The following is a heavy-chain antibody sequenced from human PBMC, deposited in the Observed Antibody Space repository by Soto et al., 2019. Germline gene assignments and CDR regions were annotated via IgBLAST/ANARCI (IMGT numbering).Heavy chain of an antibody. CDR1: GFTFTSSA. V-gene: IGHV1-58*02. CDR3: AADTYSSSWYTNFDY. J-gene: IGHJ4*02. CDR2: IVVGSGNT. Sequence: QMQLVQSGPEVKKPGTSVKVSCKASGFTFTSSAMQWVRQARGQRLEWIGWIVVGSGNTNYAQQFQESVTISRDMSTSTAYMELSSLRSEDTAVYYCAADTYSSSWYTNFDYWGQGTLVTVSS. D-gene: IGHD6-13*01.